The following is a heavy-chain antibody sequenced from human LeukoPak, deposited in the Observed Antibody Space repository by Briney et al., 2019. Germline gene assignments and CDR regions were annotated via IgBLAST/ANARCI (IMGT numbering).Heavy chain of an antibody. V-gene: IGHV1-8*01. D-gene: IGHD3-9*01. CDR1: GYTFTSYD. J-gene: IGHJ3*02. Sequence: GASVKVSCKASGYTFTSYDINWVRQATGQGLEWMGWMNPNNGNIGYAQKFQGRVTMTRNTSISTAYMEVSSLRSEDTAVYCCARGYFDILTDYYTGDAFDIWGQGTMVTVSS. CDR2: MNPNNGNI. CDR3: ARGYFDILTDYYTGDAFDI.